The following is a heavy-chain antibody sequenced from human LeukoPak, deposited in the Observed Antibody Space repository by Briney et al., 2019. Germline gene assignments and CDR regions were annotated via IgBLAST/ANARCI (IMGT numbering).Heavy chain of an antibody. D-gene: IGHD4-17*01. CDR1: GYSFTHHN. Sequence: ASVTVSFKASGYSFTHHNVHWVRQAPGQALEWMGWIKPNNGDTKFSQKFQDRVTLTSDTSIDTAYMEMSGLTSDDTAIYYCARAPSSVTSTLDYWGQGTLVTVSS. CDR3: ARAPSSVTSTLDY. J-gene: IGHJ4*02. V-gene: IGHV1-2*02. CDR2: IKPNNGDT.